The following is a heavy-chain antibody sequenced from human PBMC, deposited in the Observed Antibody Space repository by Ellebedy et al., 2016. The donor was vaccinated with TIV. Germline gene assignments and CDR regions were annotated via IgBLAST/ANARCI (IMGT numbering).Heavy chain of an antibody. J-gene: IGHJ1*01. CDR2: TYYRSKWYN. CDR1: GDSVSSNSVA. V-gene: IGHV6-1*01. CDR3: ARDQASEYFQH. Sequence: MPSETLSLTCAISGDSVSSNSVAWNWIRQSPSRGIEWLGRTYYRSKWYNDYAVSVKGRITINPDTSKNQFSLQLNSVTPEDTAVYYCARDQASEYFQHWGRGTLVTVSS.